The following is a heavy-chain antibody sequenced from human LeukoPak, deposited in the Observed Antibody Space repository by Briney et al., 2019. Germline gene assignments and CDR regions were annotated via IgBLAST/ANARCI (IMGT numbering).Heavy chain of an antibody. D-gene: IGHD3-22*01. CDR2: IWYDGSNK. CDR1: GFTFRSYG. J-gene: IGHJ6*02. V-gene: IGHV3-33*01. Sequence: PGRSMRPSCAASGFTFRSYGMYWVRQAPGKGLEWVAVIWYDGSNKYYADSVKGRFTISRDNSKNTLFLQMNSLRAEDAAVYYCARPYYYDSSGYSPYGMDVWGQGTTVTVSS. CDR3: ARPYYYDSSGYSPYGMDV.